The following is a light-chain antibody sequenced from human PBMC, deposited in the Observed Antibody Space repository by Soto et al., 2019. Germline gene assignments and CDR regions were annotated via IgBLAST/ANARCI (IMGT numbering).Light chain of an antibody. J-gene: IGKJ5*01. CDR1: QSVSSY. CDR2: DAS. CDR3: KQYYDWPIT. Sequence: EIVLAQSPATLSLSPGERATLSCRASQSVSSYLAWYQQRPGQAPRLLIYDASNRATGVQARFSGSGSGTEFTLTIRSLQSEDFAVYYCKQYYDWPITVGQGPRLEI. V-gene: IGKV3-11*01.